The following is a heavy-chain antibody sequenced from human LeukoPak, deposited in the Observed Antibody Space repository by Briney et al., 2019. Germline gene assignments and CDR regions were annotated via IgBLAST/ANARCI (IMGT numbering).Heavy chain of an antibody. CDR1: GYTFTSYD. CDR2: MNPNSGNT. J-gene: IGHJ3*02. D-gene: IGHD6-13*01. V-gene: IGHV1-8*01. Sequence: AASVKVSCNASGYTFTSYDINWVRQATGQGLEWMGWMNPNSGNTGYAQKFQGRVTMTRNTSISTAYMELSSLRSEDTAVYYCARWLGRSSRDAFDIWGQGTMVTVSS. CDR3: ARWLGRSSRDAFDI.